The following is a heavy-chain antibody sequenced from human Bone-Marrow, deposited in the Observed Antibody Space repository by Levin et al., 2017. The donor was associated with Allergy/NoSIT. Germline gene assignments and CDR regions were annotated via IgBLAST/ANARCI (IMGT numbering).Heavy chain of an antibody. V-gene: IGHV1-3*01. CDR1: GYTFTTYA. Sequence: GASVKVSCKASGYTFTTYALHWVRQAPGQRLEWMGWINAGNGDTKYSEKFQDRVTFTRDTSASTAYVALSSLRSEDTAVYYCARGANYYEISGYFNYYNGLDVWGQGTTVTVSS. J-gene: IGHJ6*02. CDR2: INAGNGDT. CDR3: ARGANYYEISGYFNYYNGLDV. D-gene: IGHD3-22*01.